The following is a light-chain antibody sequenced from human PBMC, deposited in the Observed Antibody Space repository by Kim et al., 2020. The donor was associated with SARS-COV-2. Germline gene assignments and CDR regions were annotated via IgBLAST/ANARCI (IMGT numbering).Light chain of an antibody. CDR3: QQYGSSPGT. CDR1: QSVLRNN. CDR2: GAS. Sequence: EIVLTQSPGTLSLSPGDRATLSCGASQSVLRNNLAWYQQKPGQAPRLLIYGASSRATGIPDRFTGSGSGSDFTLTITRLEPEDFAVYHCQQYGSSPGTFGQGTKVDIK. J-gene: IGKJ1*01. V-gene: IGKV3-20*01.